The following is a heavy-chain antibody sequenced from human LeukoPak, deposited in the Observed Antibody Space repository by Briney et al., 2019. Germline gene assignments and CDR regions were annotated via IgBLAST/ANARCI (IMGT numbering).Heavy chain of an antibody. CDR1: GFPFSSYA. CDR2: ISGVGGST. D-gene: IGHD3-3*01. CDR3: AKGGYYDFWSGYYGDKFDY. Sequence: GGSLPLSCAASGFPFSSYAMSWVRQAPGKGREEVSAISGVGGSTYYGDSVKARFTISRDNSKDTLYLQMHSLRAEDTAVYYCAKGGYYDFWSGYYGDKFDYWGQGTLVTVSS. J-gene: IGHJ4*02. V-gene: IGHV3-23*01.